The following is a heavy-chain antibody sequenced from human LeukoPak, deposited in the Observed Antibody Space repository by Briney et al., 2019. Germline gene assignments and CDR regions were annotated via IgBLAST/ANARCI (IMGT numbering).Heavy chain of an antibody. CDR3: ARDQGYGSGGYSFDY. Sequence: ASVKVSCKTSGYTFAGYFVHWVRQAPGQGLEWMGWINPNSGGTNYTQNFQGRVTITRDTSITTAYMELSRLTSDDTALYYCARDQGYGSGGYSFDYWGQGTRVTVSS. J-gene: IGHJ4*02. CDR2: INPNSGGT. V-gene: IGHV1-2*02. D-gene: IGHD3-10*01. CDR1: GYTFAGYF.